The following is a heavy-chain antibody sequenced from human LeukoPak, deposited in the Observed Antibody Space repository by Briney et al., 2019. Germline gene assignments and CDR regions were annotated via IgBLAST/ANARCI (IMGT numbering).Heavy chain of an antibody. J-gene: IGHJ6*03. Sequence: SETLSLTCTVSGGSIKNYYWTWIRQPPGKGLEWIGYIYYSGSTSSNPSLKSRVTISVDTSKNQFSLRLKYVTAADTAEYYCAREVPRGTGYMDVWGKGTTVTVSS. CDR3: AREVPRGTGYMDV. V-gene: IGHV4-59*01. CDR1: GGSIKNYY. CDR2: IYYSGST. D-gene: IGHD3-10*01.